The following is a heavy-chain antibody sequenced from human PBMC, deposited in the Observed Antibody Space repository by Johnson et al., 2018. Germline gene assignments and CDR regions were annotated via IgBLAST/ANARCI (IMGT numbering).Heavy chain of an antibody. Sequence: VQLVESGGGLVQPGGSLRLSCAASGFTFSSYAMSWVRQAPGQGLEWVSAISGSGGSTYYADSVKGRFTTSRDNSTNTVFLQMNSLRAEDTAVHYCAKEGAGYNQRSPLIDIWGQGTMVTVSS. J-gene: IGHJ3*02. CDR3: AKEGAGYNQRSPLIDI. V-gene: IGHV3-23*04. D-gene: IGHD5-24*01. CDR1: GFTFSSYA. CDR2: ISGSGGST.